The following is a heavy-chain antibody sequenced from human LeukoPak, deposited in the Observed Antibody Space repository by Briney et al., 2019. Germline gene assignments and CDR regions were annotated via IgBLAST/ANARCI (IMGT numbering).Heavy chain of an antibody. CDR2: IRYDGTNE. J-gene: IGHJ4*02. CDR1: GFIFSTYG. D-gene: IGHD6-13*01. V-gene: IGHV3-30*02. Sequence: PGGSLRLSRAASGFIFSTYGMHWVRQAPGKGLEWVAFIRYDGTNEYYKDSVKGRFTISRDNSNNILYLQMSSLRVEDTAMYYCAKGDTSTWYNVDYWGQGILVTVSS. CDR3: AKGDTSTWYNVDY.